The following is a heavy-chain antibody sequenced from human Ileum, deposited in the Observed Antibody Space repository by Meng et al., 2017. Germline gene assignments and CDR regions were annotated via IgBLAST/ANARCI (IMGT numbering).Heavy chain of an antibody. Sequence: EVQLVGAGGGLVQPGGFLSLSCAASGFSFSSYAMSWVRQARGKGLEWVSAISGSGGGTYYADSVKGRFSISRDNSKNTLYLQMNSLRTDDTAVYYCARDGYVTKWYLTWGQGTLVTVSS. J-gene: IGHJ5*02. V-gene: IGHV3-23*04. CDR2: ISGSGGGT. CDR1: GFSFSSYA. D-gene: IGHD2-2*01. CDR3: ARDGYVTKWYLT.